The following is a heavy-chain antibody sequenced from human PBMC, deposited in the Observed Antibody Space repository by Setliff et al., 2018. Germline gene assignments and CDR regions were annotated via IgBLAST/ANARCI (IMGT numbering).Heavy chain of an antibody. CDR1: GYTFISYG. CDR3: ARAPRLEWLLPTFDS. V-gene: IGHV1-18*01. Sequence: GPSVKVSCKASGYTFISYGISWVRQAPGQGLEWMGWINNYNGNTDYAQNIQGRVTMTTDTSTSTAYMELRSLRSDDTAVYYCARAPRLEWLLPTFDSWGQGTLVTVSS. CDR2: INNYNGNT. J-gene: IGHJ4*02. D-gene: IGHD3-3*01.